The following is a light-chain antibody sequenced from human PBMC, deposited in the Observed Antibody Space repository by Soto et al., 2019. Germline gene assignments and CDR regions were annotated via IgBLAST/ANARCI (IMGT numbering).Light chain of an antibody. J-gene: IGLJ2*01. V-gene: IGLV2-23*03. Sequence: QSVLTQPASVSGSPGQSITISCTGTSSDVGSYNFVSWYQQHPGKAPKLMIYEGSKRPSGVSNRFSGSKSGNTASLTISGLQAEDEADDYCCSYAGSSTFGVVFGGGTKVTVL. CDR3: CSYAGSSTFGVV. CDR2: EGS. CDR1: SSDVGSYNF.